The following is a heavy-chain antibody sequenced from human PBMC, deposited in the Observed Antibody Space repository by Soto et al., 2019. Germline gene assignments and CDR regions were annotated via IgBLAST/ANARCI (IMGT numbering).Heavy chain of an antibody. CDR3: ARGSTVTSNGMDV. V-gene: IGHV1-69*02. CDR2: IIPILGVT. Sequence: QVQLVQSGAEVKKPGSSVKVSCKASGGTFSSSSITWVRQAPGQGLEWMGRIIPILGVTNYAQQFQGRVTNTADKSTNTAHMEMNRLRSEDTAMYYCARGSTVTSNGMDVWGQGTTVTVSS. J-gene: IGHJ6*02. CDR1: GGTFSSSS. D-gene: IGHD4-17*01.